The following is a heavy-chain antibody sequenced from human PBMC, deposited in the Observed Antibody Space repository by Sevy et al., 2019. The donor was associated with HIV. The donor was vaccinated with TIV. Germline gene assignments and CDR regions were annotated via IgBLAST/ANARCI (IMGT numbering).Heavy chain of an antibody. CDR3: ARTYYYDSSDYYFDY. CDR1: GGSISSSSYY. J-gene: IGHJ4*02. Sequence: SETLSLTCTVSGGSISSSSYYWGWIRQPPGKGLEWIGSIYYSGSTYYNPSLKSRVTISVDTSKNQFSLKLSSVTAADTAVYYCARTYYYDSSDYYFDYWGQGTLVTVSS. V-gene: IGHV4-39*01. CDR2: IYYSGST. D-gene: IGHD3-22*01.